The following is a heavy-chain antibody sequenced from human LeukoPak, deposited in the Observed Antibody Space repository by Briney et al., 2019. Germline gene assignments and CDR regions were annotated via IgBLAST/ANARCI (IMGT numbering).Heavy chain of an antibody. J-gene: IGHJ4*02. D-gene: IGHD3-3*01. CDR1: GFTVSSNF. V-gene: IGHV3-53*01. CDR3: AKDLYLRDFWSGYFDY. Sequence: PGGSLRLSCAASGFTVSSNFMSWVRQAPGKGLEWVSVILTACKTYYADSVKGRFTISRDDSKNMVYLQMNSLRAEDTAVFYCAKDLYLRDFWSGYFDYWGQGIPVTVSS. CDR2: ILTACKT.